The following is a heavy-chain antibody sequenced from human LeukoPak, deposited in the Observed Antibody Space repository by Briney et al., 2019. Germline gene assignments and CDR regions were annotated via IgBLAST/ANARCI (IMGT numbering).Heavy chain of an antibody. Sequence: SGPTLVNPTQTLTLTCTFSGFSLSTSGVSVGWIRQPPGKALEWLALIYWDDDTRYSPSLKSRLTITKDTSKNQVVLTMTNIDPVDTATYYCAHGGYCSSTICFDYWGQGTLVTVSS. D-gene: IGHD2-2*01. J-gene: IGHJ4*02. CDR1: GFSLSTSGVS. CDR3: AHGGYCSSTICFDY. CDR2: IYWDDDT. V-gene: IGHV2-5*02.